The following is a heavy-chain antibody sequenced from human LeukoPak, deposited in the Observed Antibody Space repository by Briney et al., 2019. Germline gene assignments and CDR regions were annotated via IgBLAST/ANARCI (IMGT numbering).Heavy chain of an antibody. CDR2: IYSGGNT. Sequence: GGSLRLSCAASGFTVSNDYMTWVRQAPGKGLEWVSIIYSGGNTYYADSVKGRFTISRDNSKNTLYLQMNSLRAEDTAVYYCAKSSGYCSSTSCPPGAFDIWGQGTMVTVSS. CDR1: GFTVSNDY. D-gene: IGHD2-2*01. CDR3: AKSSGYCSSTSCPPGAFDI. J-gene: IGHJ3*02. V-gene: IGHV3-53*05.